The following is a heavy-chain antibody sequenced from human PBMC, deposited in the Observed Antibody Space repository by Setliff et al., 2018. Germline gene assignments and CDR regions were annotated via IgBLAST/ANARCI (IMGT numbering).Heavy chain of an antibody. CDR1: GGYIARSYFY. Sequence: SETLSLTCTVSGGYIARSYFYWSWIRQPPGKGLEWIGDIYSSGNTNYNPSLKSRVTISVDTSKNQFSLNLTSVTAADTAVYYCARAFDSSGYYGESHTHYFDNWGQGPRSPSPQ. CDR2: IYSSGNT. CDR3: ARAFDSSGYYGESHTHYFDN. V-gene: IGHV4-61*05. D-gene: IGHD3-22*01. J-gene: IGHJ4*02.